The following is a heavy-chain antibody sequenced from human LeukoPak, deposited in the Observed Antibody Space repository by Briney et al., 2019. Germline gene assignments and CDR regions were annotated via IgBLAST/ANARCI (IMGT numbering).Heavy chain of an antibody. J-gene: IGHJ6*04. D-gene: IGHD6-19*01. CDR2: IYYSWST. CDR3: ASSGFIYYYGMDV. CDR1: GGSISRYY. V-gene: IGHV4-59*01. Sequence: SETLSLTCTVPGGSISRYYWSWIRQPPGKGLEWIGYIYYSWSTNYNPSLKSRVTISVDTSKNQFSLKLSSVTAADTAVYYCASSGFIYYYGMDVWGKGTTVTVSS.